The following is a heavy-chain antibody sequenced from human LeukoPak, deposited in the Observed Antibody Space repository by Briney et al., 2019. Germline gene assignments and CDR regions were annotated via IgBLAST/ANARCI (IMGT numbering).Heavy chain of an antibody. CDR3: LNYGMGV. V-gene: IGHV3-23*01. CDR2: ISDSGGNT. CDR1: GFTFRDYY. J-gene: IGHJ6*02. Sequence: GGFLRLSCAASGFTFRDYYMSRIRQAPGKGLEWVSAISDSGGNTYYADSVKGRFTISRDNSKNTMYLQMNSLRAEDTAVYYCLNYGMGVWGQGTTVTVSS.